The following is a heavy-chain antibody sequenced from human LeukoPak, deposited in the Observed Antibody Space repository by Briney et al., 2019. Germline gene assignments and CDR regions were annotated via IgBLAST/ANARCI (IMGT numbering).Heavy chain of an antibody. CDR2: ISGNNIYT. V-gene: IGHV3-11*05. J-gene: IGHJ4*02. D-gene: IGHD3-10*01. Sequence: GGSLRLSCVASGFTFSDYYMSWIRQAPGKGLEWVSYISGNNIYTYYADSVKGRFTISRDNAKNSLYLQMNSLRAEDTAVYYCARDKRSESFSDIDYWGQGTLVTVSS. CDR1: GFTFSDYY. CDR3: ARDKRSESFSDIDY.